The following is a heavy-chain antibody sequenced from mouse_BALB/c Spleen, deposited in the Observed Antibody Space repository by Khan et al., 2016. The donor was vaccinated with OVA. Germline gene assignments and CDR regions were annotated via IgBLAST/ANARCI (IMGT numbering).Heavy chain of an antibody. D-gene: IGHD2-4*01. CDR3: TGDRDDYAWFAY. Sequence: VQLQQSGVELVKPGASVKLSCTASGFNIKDTYIHWVKQRPEQGLEWIGRIDPSNGNTKYDQNFQGKATLTADTSSNTAYLQLSSLTSEDTAVYFYTGDRDDYAWFAYWGQGTLVTVSA. J-gene: IGHJ3*01. CDR1: GFNIKDTY. V-gene: IGHV14-3*02. CDR2: IDPSNGNT.